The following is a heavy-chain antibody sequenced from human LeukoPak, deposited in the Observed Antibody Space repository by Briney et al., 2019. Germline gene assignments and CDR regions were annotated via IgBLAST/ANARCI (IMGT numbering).Heavy chain of an antibody. CDR1: GYTFTSYA. V-gene: IGHV7-4-1*02. CDR3: ASALLSYYYDSSGYSQPNDAFDI. D-gene: IGHD3-22*01. CDR2: INTNTGNP. Sequence: ASVKVSCKASGYTFTSYAMNWVRQAPGQGLEWMGWINTNTGNPTYAQGFTGRFVFSLDTSVSTAYLQISSLKAEDTAVYYCASALLSYYYDSSGYSQPNDAFDIWGQGTMVTVSS. J-gene: IGHJ3*02.